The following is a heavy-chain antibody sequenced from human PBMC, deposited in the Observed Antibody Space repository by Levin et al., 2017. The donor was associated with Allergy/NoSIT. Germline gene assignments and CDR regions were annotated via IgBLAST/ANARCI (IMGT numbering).Heavy chain of an antibody. CDR2: ISSTGSTI. CDR1: GFTFSSYE. Sequence: GESLKISCAASGFTFSSYEMNWVRRAPGKGLEWVSYISSTGSTIYSADSVKGRFTISRDNAKNSLYLHMNSLRAEDTAVYYCARQLGNFWSGYNYFDYWGQGTLVTAPS. V-gene: IGHV3-48*03. J-gene: IGHJ4*02. D-gene: IGHD3-3*01. CDR3: ARQLGNFWSGYNYFDY.